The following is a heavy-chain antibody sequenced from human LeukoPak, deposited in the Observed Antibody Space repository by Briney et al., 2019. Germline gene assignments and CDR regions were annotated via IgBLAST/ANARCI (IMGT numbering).Heavy chain of an antibody. Sequence: ASVKVSCKASGYTFTGYYMHWARQPPGQGLEWMGWINPNSGGTKYAQKFQGRGTMTRDTSISTAYMELSSLRSDDTAVYYCARVRYCSSTTCNVGAFDIWGQGTMVTVSS. CDR1: GYTFTGYY. CDR3: ARVRYCSSTTCNVGAFDI. CDR2: INPNSGGT. D-gene: IGHD2-2*01. J-gene: IGHJ3*02. V-gene: IGHV1-2*02.